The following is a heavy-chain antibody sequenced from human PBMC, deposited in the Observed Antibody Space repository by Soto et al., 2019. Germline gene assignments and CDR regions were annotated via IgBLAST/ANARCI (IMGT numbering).Heavy chain of an antibody. CDR1: GFTVSSYW. V-gene: IGHV3-7*05. Sequence: GGSLRLSCAASGFTVSSYWMSWVRQAPGKGLEWVANKKQDGSEKYYVDSVKGRFTISRDNAKNSLYLQMNSLSAEDTAVYYCARETNAFDIWGQGTMVTVSS. J-gene: IGHJ3*02. CDR3: ARETNAFDI. CDR2: KKQDGSEK.